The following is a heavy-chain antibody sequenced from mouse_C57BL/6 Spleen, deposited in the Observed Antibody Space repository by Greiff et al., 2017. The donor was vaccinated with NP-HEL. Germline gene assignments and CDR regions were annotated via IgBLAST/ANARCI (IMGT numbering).Heavy chain of an antibody. CDR3: ARGELGQDFDY. D-gene: IGHD4-1*01. Sequence: VQLQQSGAELVKPGASVKISCKASGYAFSSYWMNWVKQRPGKGLEWIGQLYPGDGDTNYNGKFKGKATLNADKSSSTAYMQLSSLTSEDSAVYFCARGELGQDFDYWGQGTTLTVSS. CDR1: GYAFSSYW. CDR2: LYPGDGDT. V-gene: IGHV1-80*01. J-gene: IGHJ2*01.